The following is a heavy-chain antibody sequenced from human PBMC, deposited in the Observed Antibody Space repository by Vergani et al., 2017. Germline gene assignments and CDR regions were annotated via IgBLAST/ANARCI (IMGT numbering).Heavy chain of an antibody. D-gene: IGHD4-17*01. CDR1: GFTFNIYG. CDR2: IRYDGSDK. J-gene: IGHJ4*02. CDR3: AKDLTTGTIPNYVDY. Sequence: QVPLVESGGDVVKPGGSLRLSCAASGFTFNIYGMHWVRQAPGKGLEWVAFIRYDGSDKYYADSVKGRFTISRGNSMNTLYLHMNSLRADDTAVYYCAKDLTTGTIPNYVDYWGQGTLVTVSS. V-gene: IGHV3-30*02.